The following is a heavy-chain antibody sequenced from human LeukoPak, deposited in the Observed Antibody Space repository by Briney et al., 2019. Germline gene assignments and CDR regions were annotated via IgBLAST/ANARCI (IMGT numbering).Heavy chain of an antibody. CDR3: VKDIGPVATQFDY. D-gene: IGHD5-12*01. Sequence: GALRLSCSAPGFTSSSYTMRWVRPAPGKGLEYVSVISSNGGSTYYADSVKGRFTISRDNSKNTLYLQMSSLRAEDTAVYYCVKDIGPVATQFDYWGQGALVTVSS. CDR2: ISSNGGST. J-gene: IGHJ4*02. CDR1: GFTSSSYT. V-gene: IGHV3-64D*06.